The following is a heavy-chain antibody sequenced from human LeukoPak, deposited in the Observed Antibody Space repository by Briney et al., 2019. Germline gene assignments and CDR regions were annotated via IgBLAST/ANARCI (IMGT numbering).Heavy chain of an antibody. V-gene: IGHV3-15*01. CDR2: IKSRAAGGTT. CDR3: ATGGHYFGS. J-gene: IGHJ4*02. CDR1: GFTFSDAW. D-gene: IGHD3-10*01. Sequence: GGSLRLSCAASGFTFSDAWMSWVRQAPGKGLEWVSRIKSRAAGGTTDNAAPMQGRFTISRDDSKSTLYLQMNGLNTDDTAVYYCATGGHYFGSWGQGTLVTVSS.